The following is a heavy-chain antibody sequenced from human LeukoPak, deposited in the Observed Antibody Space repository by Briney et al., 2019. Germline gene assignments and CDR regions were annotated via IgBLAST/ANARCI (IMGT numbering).Heavy chain of an antibody. CDR2: IIPILGIA. Sequence: SVKGSCKASGGTFSSYAISWVRQAPGQGLEWMGRIIPILGIANYAQKFQGRVTITADKSTSTAYMELSSLRSEDTAVYYCAREERQQLVGLGFDPWGQGTLVTVSS. D-gene: IGHD6-13*01. CDR1: GGTFSSYA. V-gene: IGHV1-69*04. CDR3: AREERQQLVGLGFDP. J-gene: IGHJ5*02.